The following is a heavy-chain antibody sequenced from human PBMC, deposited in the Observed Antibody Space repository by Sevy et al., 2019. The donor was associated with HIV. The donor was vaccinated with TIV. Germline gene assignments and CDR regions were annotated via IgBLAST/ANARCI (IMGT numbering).Heavy chain of an antibody. V-gene: IGHV3-11*04. J-gene: IGHJ6*02. CDR3: ARDEPRYCSSTSCYYYYGMDV. Sequence: GGSLRLSCAASGFTFSDYYMSWIRQAPGKGLEWVSYISSSGSTIYYADPVKGRFTISRDNAKNSLYLQMNSLRAEDTAVYYCARDEPRYCSSTSCYYYYGMDVWGQGTTVTVSS. D-gene: IGHD2-2*01. CDR1: GFTFSDYY. CDR2: ISSSGSTI.